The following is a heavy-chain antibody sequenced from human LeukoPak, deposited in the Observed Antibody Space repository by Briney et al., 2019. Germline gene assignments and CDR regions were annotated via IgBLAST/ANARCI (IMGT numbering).Heavy chain of an antibody. CDR3: ATQVAGGPLDY. D-gene: IGHD6-19*01. Sequence: AETLSLTCAVSGGSISRTTYYWAWIRQPPGKGLEWIGSIYYTGRTHYIPSLKSRVTISLDTSKNQFSLNLSSVTAADTAVYYCATQVAGGPLDYWGQGTLVTVSS. J-gene: IGHJ4*02. CDR2: IYYTGRT. CDR1: GGSISRTTYY. V-gene: IGHV4-39*01.